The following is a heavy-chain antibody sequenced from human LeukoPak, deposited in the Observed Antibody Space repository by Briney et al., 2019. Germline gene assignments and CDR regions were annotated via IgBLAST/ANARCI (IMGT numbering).Heavy chain of an antibody. V-gene: IGHV4-39*01. CDR2: INYLGST. CDR3: ARLSKGRYFDYFFGY. Sequence: SETLSLTCSVTGGSVSSGNYFWGWIRQPPGKGLEWIGNINYLGSTAYNPPLKSRVITSVDTSKHQFSLKLTSVTAADTAVYYCARLSKGRYFDYFFGYWGQGTLVTVSS. J-gene: IGHJ4*02. CDR1: GGSVSSGNYF. D-gene: IGHD3-9*01.